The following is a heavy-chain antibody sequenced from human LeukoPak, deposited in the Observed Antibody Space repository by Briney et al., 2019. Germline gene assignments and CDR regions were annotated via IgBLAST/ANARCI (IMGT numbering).Heavy chain of an antibody. CDR2: IRSDGSDT. J-gene: IGHJ4*02. Sequence: PGGSLRLSCATSGFSFSDFDMQWVRQAPGQGLEWVAFIRSDGSDTYYGDSVKGRFTVSRDNSKKILHLQMNSLRPGDTAVYYCALVNYWGQGTLVTVSS. CDR1: GFSFSDFD. V-gene: IGHV3-30*02. D-gene: IGHD2-21*01. CDR3: ALVNY.